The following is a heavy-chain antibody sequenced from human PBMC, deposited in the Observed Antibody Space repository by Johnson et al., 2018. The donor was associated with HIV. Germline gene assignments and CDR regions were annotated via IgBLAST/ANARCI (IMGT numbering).Heavy chain of an antibody. V-gene: IGHV3-20*04. Sequence: AAGGVIFSSYGMSWVRQAPGKGLEWVSGINWNGGDTGYADSVKGRFTISRDNAKNSLYLQMNSLRAEDTALYYCARDRALGWELLGAFDIWGQGTMVTVSS. D-gene: IGHD1-26*01. CDR3: ARDRALGWELLGAFDI. CDR2: INWNGGDT. J-gene: IGHJ3*02. CDR1: GVIFSSYG.